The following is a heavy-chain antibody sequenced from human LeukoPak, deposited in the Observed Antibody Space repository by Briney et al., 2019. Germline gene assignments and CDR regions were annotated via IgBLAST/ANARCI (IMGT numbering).Heavy chain of an antibody. CDR2: ISSSGSTI. CDR1: DFSFSNYW. J-gene: IGHJ4*02. Sequence: GGSLRLSCTASDFSFSNYWMTWVRQAPGKGLEWVSYISSSGSTIYYADSVKGRFTISRDNAKNSLYLQMNSLRAEDTAVYYCARESYYYDSSGYYLVDYWGQGTLVTVSS. CDR3: ARESYYYDSSGYYLVDY. D-gene: IGHD3-22*01. V-gene: IGHV3-48*04.